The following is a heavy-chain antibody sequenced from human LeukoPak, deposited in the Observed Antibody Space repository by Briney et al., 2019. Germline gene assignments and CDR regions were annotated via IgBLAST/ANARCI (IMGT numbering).Heavy chain of an antibody. V-gene: IGHV4-61*02. D-gene: IGHD5-18*01. J-gene: IGHJ4*02. CDR1: GGSISSGSYY. Sequence: SETLSLTCTVSGGSISSGSYYWSWIRQPAGKGLEWIGRIYTSGSTNYNPSLKSRVTISVDTSKNQFSLKLSSVTAADTAVYYCARALVGYSYGLDYWGQGTLVTVSS. CDR2: IYTSGST. CDR3: ARALVGYSYGLDY.